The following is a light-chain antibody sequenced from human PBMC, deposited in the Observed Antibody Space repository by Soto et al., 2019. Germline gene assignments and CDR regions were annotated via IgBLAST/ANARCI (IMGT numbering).Light chain of an antibody. J-gene: IGKJ2*01. V-gene: IGKV1-5*03. CDR1: QSISSW. CDR2: KAS. CDR3: PQYNSYPYT. Sequence: DIQMTQSPSTVSVSVRDRVTITCRSSQSISSWLAWYQQKTGQALKFLIYKASSLESGVPSRFSGSGSGREFTLTMSSLQTDDVATYYCPQYNSYPYTFGQGTKLEIK.